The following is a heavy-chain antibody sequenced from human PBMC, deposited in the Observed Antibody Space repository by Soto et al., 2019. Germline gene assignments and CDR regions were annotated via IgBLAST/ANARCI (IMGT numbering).Heavy chain of an antibody. V-gene: IGHV1-69*01. CDR3: ARAGWDFWSGTRPYDAFDI. Sequence: QVQLVQSGAEVKKPGSSVKVSCKASGGTFSSYAISWVRQAPGQGLEWMGGIIPIFGTANYAQKFQGRVTITADESTSTAYMKLSSLRSEDTAVYYCARAGWDFWSGTRPYDAFDIWGQGTIVTVSS. D-gene: IGHD3-3*01. CDR2: IIPIFGTA. CDR1: GGTFSSYA. J-gene: IGHJ3*02.